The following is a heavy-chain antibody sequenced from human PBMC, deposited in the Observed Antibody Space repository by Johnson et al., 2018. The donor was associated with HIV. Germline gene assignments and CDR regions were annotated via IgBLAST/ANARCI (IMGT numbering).Heavy chain of an antibody. CDR3: ARVLRQLWEADAFDI. Sequence: QVQLVESGGGVVQPGGSLRLSCAASGFTFSSYSMHWVRQAPGKGLDWVAVILYDGINKYYADSVKGRFAISTDTPQNTLYLQMNSLRAEDTAVYYCARVLRQLWEADAFDIWGQGTLVTVSS. V-gene: IGHV3-30*09. CDR1: GFTFSSYS. J-gene: IGHJ3*02. D-gene: IGHD1-26*01. CDR2: ILYDGINK.